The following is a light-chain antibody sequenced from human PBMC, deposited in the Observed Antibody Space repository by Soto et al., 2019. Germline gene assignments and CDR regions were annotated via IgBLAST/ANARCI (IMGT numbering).Light chain of an antibody. V-gene: IGLV2-23*03. CDR3: CSYAGSSTFYV. J-gene: IGLJ1*01. CDR2: EGS. Sequence: QSVLTQPASVSGSPGQAITISCTGTSSDVGSYNLVSWYQQHPGKAPKLMIYEGSKRPSGASNRFSGSKSGNTASLTISGLQAEDEADYYCCSYAGSSTFYVSGIGTKVNAL. CDR1: SSDVGSYNL.